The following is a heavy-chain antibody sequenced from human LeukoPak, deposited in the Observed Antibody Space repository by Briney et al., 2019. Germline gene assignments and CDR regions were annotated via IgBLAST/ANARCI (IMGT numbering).Heavy chain of an antibody. Sequence: PSETLSLTCTVSGGSISNYYWSWIRQPPGRGLEWIGYINYSGSTNYNPSLKSRVTISVDTSKNQFSLRVSSVTAADTAVYYCARHLNNCGDDCYIFDYWGQGTLVTVSS. V-gene: IGHV4-59*08. CDR1: GGSISNYY. D-gene: IGHD2-21*01. CDR3: ARHLNNCGDDCYIFDY. CDR2: INYSGST. J-gene: IGHJ4*02.